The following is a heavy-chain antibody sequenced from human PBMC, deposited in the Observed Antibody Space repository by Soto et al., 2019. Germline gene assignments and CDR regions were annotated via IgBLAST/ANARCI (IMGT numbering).Heavy chain of an antibody. CDR2: VYAGGDT. Sequence: GGSLRLSCAASGFSVSYNYMSWVRQAPGKGLEWVSVVYAGGDTYYADSVKGRFTISRDNSENTLSLQMNNLRAEDTAVYYCARDFLPRRGAFDIWGQGTMVTVSS. CDR1: GFSVSYNY. CDR3: ARDFLPRRGAFDI. J-gene: IGHJ3*02. D-gene: IGHD3-10*01. V-gene: IGHV3-66*01.